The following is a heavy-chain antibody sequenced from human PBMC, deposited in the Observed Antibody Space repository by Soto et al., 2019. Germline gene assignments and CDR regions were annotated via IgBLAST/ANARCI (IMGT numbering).Heavy chain of an antibody. J-gene: IGHJ4*02. CDR1: GFTFSSYA. D-gene: IGHD3-22*01. CDR3: EVGYYYDSSGYYLDY. CDR2: ISYDGSNK. Sequence: QVQLVESGGGVVQPGRSLRLSCAASGFTFSSYAMHWVRQAPGKGLEWVAVISYDGSNKYYADSVKGRFTISRDNSKNTLYLQMNSLRAEDTAVYYCEVGYYYDSSGYYLDYWGQGTLVTVSS. V-gene: IGHV3-30-3*01.